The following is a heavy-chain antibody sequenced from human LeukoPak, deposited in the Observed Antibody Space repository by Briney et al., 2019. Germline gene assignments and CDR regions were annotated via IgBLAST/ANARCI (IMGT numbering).Heavy chain of an antibody. V-gene: IGHV3-72*01. CDR2: TRNKANSYTT. J-gene: IGHJ6*03. D-gene: IGHD1-7*01. CDR3: VRAITGTTDYYYHYMDV. CDR1: GFIFSDHY. Sequence: GGSLRLSCAASGFIFSDHYMDWVRQAPGKGLEWVGRTRNKANSYTTEYAASVKGRFTISRDDSKNSVYLQMNSLKTEDMAVYYCVRAITGTTDYYYHYMDVWGKGTTVTVSS.